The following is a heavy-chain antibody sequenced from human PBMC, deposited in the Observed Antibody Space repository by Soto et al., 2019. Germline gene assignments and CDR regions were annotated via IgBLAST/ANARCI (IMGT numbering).Heavy chain of an antibody. CDR2: IYYSGST. J-gene: IGHJ6*02. D-gene: IGHD3-10*01. V-gene: IGHV4-39*01. CDR3: ARCELLWFGDGLGYGMDV. CDR1: GGSISSSSYY. Sequence: SETLSLTCTVSGGSISSSSYYWGWIRQPPGKGLEWIGSIYYSGSTYYNPSLKSRVTISVDTSKNQFSLKLSSVTAADTAVYYCARCELLWFGDGLGYGMDVWGQGTTVTVSS.